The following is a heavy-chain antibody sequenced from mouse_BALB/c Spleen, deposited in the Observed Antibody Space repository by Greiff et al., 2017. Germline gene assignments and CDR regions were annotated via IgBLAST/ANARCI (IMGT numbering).Heavy chain of an antibody. CDR3: ARLYGNYGAMDY. Sequence: EVKLVESGGGLVQPGGSRKLSCAASGFTFSSYGMHWVRQAPEKGLEWVAYISSGSGTIYYADTVKGRFTITRDNPKNTLFLQMTSLRSEDTAMYYCARLYGNYGAMDYWGQGTSVTVSS. D-gene: IGHD2-10*02. J-gene: IGHJ4*01. CDR1: GFTFSSYG. CDR2: ISSGSGTI. V-gene: IGHV5-17*02.